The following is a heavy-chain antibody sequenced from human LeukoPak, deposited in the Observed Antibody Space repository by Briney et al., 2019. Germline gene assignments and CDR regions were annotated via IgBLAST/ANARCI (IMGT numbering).Heavy chain of an antibody. J-gene: IGHJ5*02. Sequence: GGSLRLSCAASGFSFSAGYMSWVRQAPGKGLEWVAHINPDGSANYYVDAVGGRFTNSRDNAKYSLDLQMNSQRGEDTAVYYCARDVARTGWFDPWGQGTLVTVSS. CDR2: INPDGSAN. V-gene: IGHV3-7*04. D-gene: IGHD2-15*01. CDR3: ARDVARTGWFDP. CDR1: GFSFSAGY.